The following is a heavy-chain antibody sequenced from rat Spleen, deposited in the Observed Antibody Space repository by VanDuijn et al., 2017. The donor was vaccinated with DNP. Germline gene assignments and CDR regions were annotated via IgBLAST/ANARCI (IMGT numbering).Heavy chain of an antibody. CDR1: GYSITSNS. J-gene: IGHJ2*01. D-gene: IGHD1-7*01. CDR2: ISYSGST. CDR3: ARWTRYFDY. V-gene: IGHV3-1*01. Sequence: EVQLQESGSGLVKPSQSLSLTCSVTGYSITSNSWGWIRQFPRNKMEYIGHISYSGSTNYNPSLKSRTSINRDTSKNHFFLHLNSVTTEDTATYYCARWTRYFDYWGQGAMVTVSS.